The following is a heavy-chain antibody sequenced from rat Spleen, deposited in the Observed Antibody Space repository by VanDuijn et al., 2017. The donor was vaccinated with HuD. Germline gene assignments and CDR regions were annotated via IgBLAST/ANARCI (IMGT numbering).Heavy chain of an antibody. CDR3: AREAYYDGSYYYRGHWFAY. D-gene: IGHD1-12*02. Sequence: EVQLVESGGGLVQPGRSLKLSCAASGFTFSNYDMAWVRQAPTKGLEWIASISTGGGNTYYRDSVKGRFTISRDNAKNTQYLQMDSLRSEDTATYYCAREAYYDGSYYYRGHWFAYWGQGTLVTVSS. CDR2: ISTGGGNT. J-gene: IGHJ3*01. V-gene: IGHV5S13*01. CDR1: GFTFSNYD.